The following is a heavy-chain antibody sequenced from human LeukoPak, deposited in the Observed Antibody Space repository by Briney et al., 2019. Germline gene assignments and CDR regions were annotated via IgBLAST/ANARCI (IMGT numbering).Heavy chain of an antibody. V-gene: IGHV4-59*01. J-gene: IGHJ3*02. Sequence: SETLSLTCTVSGGSISSYYWSWIRQPPGKGLEWIGYIYYSGSTNYNPSLKSRVTISVDTSKNQFSLKLSSVTAADTAVYYCARDRGDSSGDAFDIWGQGRMVTVSS. CDR3: ARDRGDSSGDAFDI. CDR1: GGSISSYY. D-gene: IGHD6-25*01. CDR2: IYYSGST.